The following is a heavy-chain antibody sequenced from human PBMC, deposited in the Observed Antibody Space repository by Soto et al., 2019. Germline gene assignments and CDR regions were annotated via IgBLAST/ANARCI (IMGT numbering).Heavy chain of an antibody. V-gene: IGHV4-61*01. Sequence: SETLSLTCTVSGGSVSSGRFYWSWIRQPPGKGLEWIGYIYYSGSTKYNPSLRSRVTISVGTSKNQFSLKLTSVTAADTAVYYCARSGSGSGWLGGQGTLVTVSS. D-gene: IGHD6-19*01. CDR2: IYYSGST. CDR1: GGSVSSGRFY. CDR3: ARSGSGSGWL. J-gene: IGHJ4*02.